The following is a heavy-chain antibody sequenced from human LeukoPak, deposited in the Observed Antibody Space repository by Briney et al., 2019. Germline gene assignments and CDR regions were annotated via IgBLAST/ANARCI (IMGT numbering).Heavy chain of an antibody. D-gene: IGHD1-1*01. V-gene: IGHV4-59*01. CDR3: ATWGATVIDAFDI. CDR2: IYNSGRT. J-gene: IGHJ3*02. Sequence: SETLSLTCTVSGGSIRSYYWSWVRQAPGKGLEWVGHIYNSGRTNYNASLKRRVTISGDKSKNKFSLKLSSVIAADTAVYYCATWGATVIDAFDIWGQGTMVTVSS. CDR1: GGSIRSYY.